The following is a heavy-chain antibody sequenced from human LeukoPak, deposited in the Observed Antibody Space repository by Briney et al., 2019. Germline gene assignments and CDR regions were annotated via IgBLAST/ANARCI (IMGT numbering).Heavy chain of an antibody. CDR1: GGSISSGGYY. CDR2: IYYSGST. CDR3: ARGGRDYYGSGSPPLH. Sequence: SETLSLTCTVSGGSISSGGYYWSWIRQHPGKGLEWIGYIYYSGSTYYNPSLKSRVTISVDTSKNQFSLKLSSVTAADTAVYYCARGGRDYYGSGSPPLHWGQGTLVTVSS. D-gene: IGHD3-10*01. J-gene: IGHJ4*02. V-gene: IGHV4-31*03.